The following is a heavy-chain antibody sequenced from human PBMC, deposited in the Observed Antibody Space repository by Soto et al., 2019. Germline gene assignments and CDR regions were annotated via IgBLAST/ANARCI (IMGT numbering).Heavy chain of an antibody. J-gene: IGHJ6*02. CDR3: ARGYYYGSGSYYRGTYGYGKDV. CDR2: INDSGST. Sequence: SETLSLTCAVYGGSVRGSYWSWIRQPPGKGLEWIGEINDSGSTKYNPSLKSRVTISVDTSKNQFSLKLSSVTAADTAVYYCARGYYYGSGSYYRGTYGYGKDVWGQGTTVTVSS. CDR1: GGSVRGSY. V-gene: IGHV4-34*01. D-gene: IGHD3-10*01.